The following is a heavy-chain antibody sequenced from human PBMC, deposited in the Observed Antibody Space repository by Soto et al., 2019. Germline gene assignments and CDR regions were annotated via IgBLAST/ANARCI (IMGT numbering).Heavy chain of an antibody. CDR2: IYWDDDK. J-gene: IGHJ5*02. CDR1: GFSLSTSGVG. V-gene: IGHV2-5*02. D-gene: IGHD3-22*01. CDR3: AHSPGLFTRITWFDP. Sequence: QITLKESGPTLVKPTQTLTLTCTFSGFSLSTSGVGVGWIRQPPGKALEWLALIYWDDDKRYSPSLKSRLTIXXAXSXXQVVLTMTNMDPVDTATYYCAHSPGLFTRITWFDPWGQGTLVTVSS.